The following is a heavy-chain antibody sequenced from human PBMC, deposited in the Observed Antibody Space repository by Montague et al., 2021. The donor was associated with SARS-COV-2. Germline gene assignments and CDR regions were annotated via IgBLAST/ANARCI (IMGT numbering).Heavy chain of an antibody. CDR1: DDSISSSSSY. CDR2: IYYSGST. V-gene: IGHV4-39*07. CDR3: ARDIRIPMLIVIQGYGMDV. J-gene: IGHJ6*02. D-gene: IGHD3-22*01. Sequence: SETLSLTCTVSDDSISSSSSYWGWIRQPPGMGLEWIGSIYYSGSTYYNPSLKSRITISVDTSKNQFSLRLTSVTAADTAVYYCARDIRIPMLIVIQGYGMDVWGQGTTVTVSS.